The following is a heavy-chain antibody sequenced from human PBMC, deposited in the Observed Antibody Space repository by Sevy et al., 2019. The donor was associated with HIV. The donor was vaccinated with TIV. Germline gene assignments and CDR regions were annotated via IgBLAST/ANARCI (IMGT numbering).Heavy chain of an antibody. J-gene: IGHJ4*02. D-gene: IGHD3-10*01. CDR2: LIGGGSRT. V-gene: IGHV3-23*01. CDR3: AKGLHYGSGSYYGGTDY. Sequence: GGSLRLSCAASGFSFSNYAMSWVRQAPGKGLEWVSTLIGGGSRTYYADSVTGRFTISRDNSKNTVYLQMNRLRTEDTAVYYCAKGLHYGSGSYYGGTDYWGQGTLVTVSS. CDR1: GFSFSNYA.